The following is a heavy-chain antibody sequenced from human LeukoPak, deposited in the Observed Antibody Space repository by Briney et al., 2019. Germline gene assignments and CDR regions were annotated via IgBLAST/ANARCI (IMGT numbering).Heavy chain of an antibody. Sequence: GESLKISCKGSGYSFTSYWISWVRQMPGKGLECMGIIYPGDSDTRYSLSFQGQVTISADRSISTAYLQWSSLKASDTAMYYCARHETGPYFDYWGQGTLVTVPS. CDR2: IYPGDSDT. J-gene: IGHJ4*02. CDR3: ARHETGPYFDY. V-gene: IGHV5-51*01. D-gene: IGHD1-1*01. CDR1: GYSFTSYW.